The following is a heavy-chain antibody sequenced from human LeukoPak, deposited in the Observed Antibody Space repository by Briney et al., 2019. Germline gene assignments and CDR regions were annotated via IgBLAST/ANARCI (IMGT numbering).Heavy chain of an antibody. CDR1: GGSISSYY. V-gene: IGHV4-4*07. Sequence: SETLSLTCSVSGGSISSYYWSWIRQPAGKGLEWIGRIYTGGSTNYNPSLKSRVTISVDKSKSQFSLKLSSVTAADTAVYYCARGSSSWYGFDYWGQGTLVTVSS. D-gene: IGHD6-13*01. CDR3: ARGSSSWYGFDY. CDR2: IYTGGST. J-gene: IGHJ4*02.